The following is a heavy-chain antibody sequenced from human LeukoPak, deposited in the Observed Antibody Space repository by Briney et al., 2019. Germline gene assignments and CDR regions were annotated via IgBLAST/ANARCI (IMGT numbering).Heavy chain of an antibody. J-gene: IGHJ5*02. D-gene: IGHD3-10*01. CDR3: ARDGQRITMVRGVTNWFDP. V-gene: IGHV3-21*01. CDR1: GFTFSSYS. Sequence: RGSLRLSCAASGFTFSSYSMNWVRQAPGKGLEWVSSISSSSSYIYYADSVKGRFTISRDNAKNSLYLQMNSLRAEDTAVYYCARDGQRITMVRGVTNWFDPWGQGTLVTVSS. CDR2: ISSSSSYI.